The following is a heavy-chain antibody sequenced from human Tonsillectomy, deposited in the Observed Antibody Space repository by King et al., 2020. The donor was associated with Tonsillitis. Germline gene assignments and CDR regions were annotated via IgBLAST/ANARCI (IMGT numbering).Heavy chain of an antibody. CDR3: ATFTLYDYVWGSYRWFQKSLDY. J-gene: IGHJ4*02. V-gene: IGHV1-24*01. D-gene: IGHD3-16*02. CDR1: GYTLTELS. CDR2: FDPEDGET. Sequence: QLVQSGAEVKKPGASVKVSCKVSGYTLTELSMHWVRQAPGKGLEWMGGFDPEDGETIYAQKFQGRVTMTEDTSTDTAYMELSSLRSEDTAVYYCATFTLYDYVWGSYRWFQKSLDYWGQGTLVTVSS.